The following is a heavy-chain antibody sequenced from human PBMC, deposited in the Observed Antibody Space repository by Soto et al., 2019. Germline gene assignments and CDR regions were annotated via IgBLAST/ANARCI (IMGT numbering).Heavy chain of an antibody. D-gene: IGHD6-13*01. Sequence: GYSFTSYWIGWVRQMPGKGLEWMGIIYPGDSDTRYSPSFQGQVTISADKSISTAYLQWSSLKASDTAMYYCARTSAAGKYYYGMDVWGQGTTVTVSS. CDR2: IYPGDSDT. J-gene: IGHJ6*02. CDR1: GYSFTSYW. V-gene: IGHV5-51*01. CDR3: ARTSAAGKYYYGMDV.